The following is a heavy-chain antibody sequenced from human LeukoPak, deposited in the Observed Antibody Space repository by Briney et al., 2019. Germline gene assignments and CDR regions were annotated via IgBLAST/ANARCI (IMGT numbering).Heavy chain of an antibody. CDR2: IYPGDSDT. CDR3: ARRGSSWSRGVDY. J-gene: IGHJ4*02. CDR1: GYSFTTYW. D-gene: IGHD6-13*01. Sequence: GESLKISCKGSGYSFTTYWIGWVRQMPGKGLEWMGIIYPGDSDTRYSPSFQGQVTISADKSISTAYLQWSSLKASDTAMYYCARRGSSWSRGVDYWGQGTLVTASS. V-gene: IGHV5-51*01.